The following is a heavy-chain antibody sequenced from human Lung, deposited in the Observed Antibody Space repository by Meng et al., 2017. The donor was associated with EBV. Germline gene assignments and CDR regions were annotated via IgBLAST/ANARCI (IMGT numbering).Heavy chain of an antibody. D-gene: IGHD1-26*01. V-gene: IGHV4-4*02. CDR2: IYHSGST. Sequence: QGSGPGLVNPSGTLSLTVAVTGGSISSSNWWSWVRQTPGKGLEWIGEIYHSGSTNYNPSLKSRITISVDESKNQFSLRLKSVTAADTAVYYCANRREVRPYYFDSWGQGTLVTVSS. CDR1: GGSISSSNW. CDR3: ANRREVRPYYFDS. J-gene: IGHJ4*02.